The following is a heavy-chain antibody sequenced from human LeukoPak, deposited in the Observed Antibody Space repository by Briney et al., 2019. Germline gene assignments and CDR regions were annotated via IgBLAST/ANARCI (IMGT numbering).Heavy chain of an antibody. V-gene: IGHV4-59*01. CDR1: GGSISSYY. J-gene: IGHJ6*03. Sequence: SETLSLTCTVSGGSISSYYWSWIRQPPGKGLEWIGYIYYSGSTNYNPSLKSRVTISVDTSKNQFSLKLSSVTAADTGVYYCARGSYGDYVGYYYYYMDVWGKGTTVTVSS. CDR3: ARGSYGDYVGYYYYYMDV. CDR2: IYYSGST. D-gene: IGHD4-17*01.